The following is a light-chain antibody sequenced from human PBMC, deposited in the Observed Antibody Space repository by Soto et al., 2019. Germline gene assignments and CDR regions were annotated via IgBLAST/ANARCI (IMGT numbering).Light chain of an antibody. J-gene: IGKJ4*01. CDR2: GAS. V-gene: IGKV3-20*01. CDR3: EEYHNSPPT. Sequence: ELVLTQSPCTLSLSPGEIATLSCRASQSVSGNYLARYQQKPCQAPRLLIYGASSRATGIPDRFRGRGSGTDFKLTITTLESEACAVYYGEEYHNSPPTFGGGTKVEVK. CDR1: QSVSGNY.